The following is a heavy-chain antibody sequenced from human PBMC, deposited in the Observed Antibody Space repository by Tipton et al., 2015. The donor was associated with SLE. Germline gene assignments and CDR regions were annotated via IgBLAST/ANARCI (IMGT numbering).Heavy chain of an antibody. D-gene: IGHD2-8*01. Sequence: TLSLTCTVSGGSMNSYYWSWIRQPPGKGLEWIGCIYNSESTNHNPSLRSRVTISVDTSKNQFSLRLSSVTAADTAVYYCARRYGTSFDYWDQGTLVTVSS. CDR3: ARRYGTSFDY. CDR2: IYNSEST. CDR1: GGSMNSYY. J-gene: IGHJ4*02. V-gene: IGHV4-59*01.